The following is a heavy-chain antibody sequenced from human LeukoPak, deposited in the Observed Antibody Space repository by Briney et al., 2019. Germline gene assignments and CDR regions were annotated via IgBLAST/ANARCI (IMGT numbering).Heavy chain of an antibody. D-gene: IGHD5-18*01. CDR1: GFTFRDAG. CDR2: IKSKTDGGTT. Sequence: GGSLRLSCAASGFTFRDAGMSWVRQAPGKGLEWVGRIKSKTDGGTTDYAAPVKGRFTISRDDSKNTLYLQMSSLKTEDTAVYFCAHRDTTMVRVDYWGQGTLVTVAS. V-gene: IGHV3-15*01. CDR3: AHRDTTMVRVDY. J-gene: IGHJ4*02.